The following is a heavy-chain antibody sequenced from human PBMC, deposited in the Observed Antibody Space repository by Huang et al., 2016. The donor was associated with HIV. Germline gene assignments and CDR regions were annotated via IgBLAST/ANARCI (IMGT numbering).Heavy chain of an antibody. CDR2: IRFDGGNK. J-gene: IGHJ4*02. D-gene: IGHD2-21*02. CDR3: ATDLGGYSFDY. V-gene: IGHV3-30*02. CDR1: GFSFRHYG. Sequence: QEQLVESGGGVVQPGGSLRLSCATSGFSFRHYGMHWVRQAPGKGLEGVAFIRFDGGNKHYADSAKGRFTISRDNSKKMLFLEMNSLRGDDTAFYYCATDLGGYSFDYWGQGALVSVSS.